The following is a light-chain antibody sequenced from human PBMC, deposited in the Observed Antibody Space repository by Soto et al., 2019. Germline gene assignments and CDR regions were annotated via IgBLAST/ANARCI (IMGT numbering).Light chain of an antibody. CDR2: KAS. CDR3: QQYNSYPLT. Sequence: DIQMTQSPSTLYASVGDRVTVTCRASQSISNLLAWYQQKPGRAPTLLIYKASTLESGVPSRFSGSGSGTEFTLTISSLQPDDFATYYCQQYNSYPLTFGQGTRLEIK. J-gene: IGKJ5*01. V-gene: IGKV1-5*03. CDR1: QSISNL.